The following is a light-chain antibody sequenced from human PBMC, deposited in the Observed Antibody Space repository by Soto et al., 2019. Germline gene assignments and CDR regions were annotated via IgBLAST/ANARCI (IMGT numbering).Light chain of an antibody. CDR3: QQYSPNPT. V-gene: IGKV1-5*03. CDR2: ATS. J-gene: IGKJ2*01. CDR1: QTICSR. Sequence: DIQMTQSPSILSASIGDRVTITCRASQTICSRLDWYQQKPGTAPKLLVYATSDLENGVAERCSGSGSGTEFTLSVNSLRAGDFATYYCQQYSPNPTFGQGTKLQMK.